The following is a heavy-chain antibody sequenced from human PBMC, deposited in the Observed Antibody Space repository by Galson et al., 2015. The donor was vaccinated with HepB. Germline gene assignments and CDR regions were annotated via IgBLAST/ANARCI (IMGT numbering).Heavy chain of an antibody. V-gene: IGHV3-23*01. CDR1: GFTISSYA. CDR3: ARDWDYIGY. D-gene: IGHD3-16*01. J-gene: IGHJ4*02. CDR2: FGGSFGGSGGST. Sequence: SLRLSCAASGFTISSYAMSWVRQAPGKGLEWVSGFGGSFGGSGGSTYYADSVKGRFTISRDNSKNTLYLQMNSLRAEDTAVYYCARDWDYIGYWGQGTLVTVSS.